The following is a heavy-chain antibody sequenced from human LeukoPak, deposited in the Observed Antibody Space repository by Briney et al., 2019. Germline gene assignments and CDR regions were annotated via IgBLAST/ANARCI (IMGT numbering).Heavy chain of an antibody. Sequence: GGSLRLSCAASGFTFSSYSINWVRQAPGKGLEWVSYISSSSSTIYYADSVKGRFTISRDNAKNSLYLQMNSLRAEDTAVYYCARVGAVAGTNFWGQGTLVTVSS. CDR1: GFTFSSYS. CDR3: ARVGAVAGTNF. CDR2: ISSSSSTI. J-gene: IGHJ4*02. D-gene: IGHD6-19*01. V-gene: IGHV3-48*01.